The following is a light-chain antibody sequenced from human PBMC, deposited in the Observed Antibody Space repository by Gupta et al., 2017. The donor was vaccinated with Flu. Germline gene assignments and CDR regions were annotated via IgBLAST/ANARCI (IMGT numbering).Light chain of an antibody. Sequence: SYELLQSPSVSVSPGQTASISCSGDHLGEKFASWYQQKPGQSPILIIYKDNRRPAGIPERFSGSNSGNTATLTISGTQALDEADYYCQAWDSSAVVFGGGTKLTVL. V-gene: IGLV3-1*01. CDR2: KDN. CDR1: HLGEKF. J-gene: IGLJ2*01. CDR3: QAWDSSAVV.